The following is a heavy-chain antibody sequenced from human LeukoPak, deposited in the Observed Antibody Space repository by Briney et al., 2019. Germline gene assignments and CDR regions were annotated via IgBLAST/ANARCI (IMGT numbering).Heavy chain of an antibody. J-gene: IGHJ4*02. CDR3: ARGAASSWYHFPFDY. CDR2: INHSGST. CDR1: GGSISSSSYY. V-gene: IGHV4-39*07. Sequence: PSETLSLTCTVSGGSISSSSYYWSWIRQPPGKGLEWIGEINHSGSTNYNPSLKSRVTISVDTSKNQFSLKLSSVTAADTAVYYCARGAASSWYHFPFDYWGQGTLVTVSS. D-gene: IGHD6-13*01.